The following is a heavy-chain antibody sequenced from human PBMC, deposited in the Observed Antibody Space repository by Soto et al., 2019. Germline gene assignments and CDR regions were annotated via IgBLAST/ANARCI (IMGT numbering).Heavy chain of an antibody. J-gene: IGHJ4*02. V-gene: IGHV3-30-3*01. CDR2: ISYDGSNK. CDR3: APAFRVYYYDSSGSAFD. Sequence: LRLSCAASGFTFSSYAMHWVRQAPGKGLEWVAVISYDGSNKYYADSVKGRFTISRDNSKNTLYLQMNSLRAEDTAVYYCAPAFRVYYYDSSGSAFDWGQGTLVTVSS. D-gene: IGHD3-22*01. CDR1: GFTFSSYA.